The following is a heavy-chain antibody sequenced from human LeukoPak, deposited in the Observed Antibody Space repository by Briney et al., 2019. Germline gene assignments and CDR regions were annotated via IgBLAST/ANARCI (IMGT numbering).Heavy chain of an antibody. D-gene: IGHD1-14*01. CDR1: GFTFDNND. CDR3: VRQPDSARYGFDY. Sequence: GGSLRLSCEVSGFTFDNNDMHWVRQTTGKGLEWVSAIGSAGYTYYADSVRGRFTITRDNAKQSLYLQMNSLRVEDTTVYHCVRQPDSARYGFDYWGRGTQVTVSS. V-gene: IGHV3-13*01. CDR2: IGSAGYT. J-gene: IGHJ4*02.